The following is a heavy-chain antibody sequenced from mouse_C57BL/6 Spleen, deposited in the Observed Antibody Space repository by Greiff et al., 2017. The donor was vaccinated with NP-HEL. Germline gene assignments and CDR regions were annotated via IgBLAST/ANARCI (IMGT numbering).Heavy chain of an antibody. J-gene: IGHJ4*01. Sequence: VQLQQPGAELVKPGASVKMSCKASGYTFTSYWITWVKQRPGQGLEWIGDIYPGSGSTNYNEKFKSKATLTVDTSSSTAYMQLSSLTSEDSAVYYCARQNYEGLRRAMDYWGQGTTVTVSS. V-gene: IGHV1-55*01. CDR2: IYPGSGST. CDR3: ARQNYEGLRRAMDY. CDR1: GYTFTSYW. D-gene: IGHD2-4*01.